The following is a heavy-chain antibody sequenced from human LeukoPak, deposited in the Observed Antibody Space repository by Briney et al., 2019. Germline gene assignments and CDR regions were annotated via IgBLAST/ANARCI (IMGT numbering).Heavy chain of an antibody. D-gene: IGHD6-19*01. Sequence: GGSLRLSCAASGFTFSSYSMNWVRQAPGKGLEWLSYISSSSDTIYYADSVKGRFTISRDNAKNALYLQMNSLRDEDTAVYYCASRSSGWTHSDYWGQGTLVTVSS. CDR2: ISSSSDTI. J-gene: IGHJ4*02. V-gene: IGHV3-48*02. CDR1: GFTFSSYS. CDR3: ASRSSGWTHSDY.